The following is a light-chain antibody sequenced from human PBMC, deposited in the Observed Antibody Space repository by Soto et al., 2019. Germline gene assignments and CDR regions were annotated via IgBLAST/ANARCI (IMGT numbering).Light chain of an antibody. CDR3: QQCGGSPLFS. V-gene: IGKV3-20*01. Sequence: EIVLTQSPGTLSLSPGERATLSCTASQSVTSSCLAWYQRKPGQAPRLLIHTTSIRATDIPDRFSGSGSGTDSTLTIGGLQPEDSAVYYCQQCGGSPLFSFGPGTRVDI. CDR1: QSVTSSC. CDR2: TTS. J-gene: IGKJ3*01.